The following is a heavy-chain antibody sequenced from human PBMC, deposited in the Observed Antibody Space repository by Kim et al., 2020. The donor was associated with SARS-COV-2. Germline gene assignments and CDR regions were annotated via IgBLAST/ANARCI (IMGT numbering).Heavy chain of an antibody. D-gene: IGHD3-10*01. CDR3: ARSVLGFGEGPRLSPHQP. J-gene: IGHJ5*02. V-gene: IGHV4-31*03. Sequence: SETLSLTCTVSGGSISSGGYYWSWIRQHPGKGLEWIGYIYYSGSTYYNPSLKSRVTISVDTSKNQFSLKLSSVTAADTAVYYCARSVLGFGEGPRLSPHQPWGQGTLVTVSS. CDR2: IYYSGST. CDR1: GGSISSGGYY.